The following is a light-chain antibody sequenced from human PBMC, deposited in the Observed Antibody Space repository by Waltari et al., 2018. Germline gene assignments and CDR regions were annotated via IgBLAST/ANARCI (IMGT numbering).Light chain of an antibody. CDR3: HLWDGLLDHVV. Sequence: SYILTQPPSVSVAPGQAASITCGGADIGGRSVHWYQQRPGQAPILVVFDDSGRPPGLPEGCSGSRSGKTATLTISRVEAGDEADYFCHLWDGLLDHVVFGGGTKLTVL. J-gene: IGLJ2*01. CDR1: DIGGRS. CDR2: DDS. V-gene: IGLV3-21*02.